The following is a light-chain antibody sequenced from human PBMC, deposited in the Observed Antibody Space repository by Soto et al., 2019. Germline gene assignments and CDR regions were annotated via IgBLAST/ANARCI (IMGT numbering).Light chain of an antibody. Sequence: DIQMTQSPSSLSAYVGDRVTMTCRSSQSIPKWLAWYQQKPGNAPKLLLYEAYTVQTGLPPRFSGRGSGTDFTLTISSLQPEDFATYFCQNCPTHPYMFGQGPRV. CDR1: QSIPKW. J-gene: IGKJ2*01. V-gene: IGKV1-5*01. CDR2: EAY. CDR3: QNCPTHPYM.